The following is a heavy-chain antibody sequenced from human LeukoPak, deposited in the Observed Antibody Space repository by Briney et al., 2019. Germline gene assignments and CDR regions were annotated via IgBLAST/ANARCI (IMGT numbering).Heavy chain of an antibody. Sequence: PSETLSLTCTVSGGSISSYYWSWIRQPPGKGLEWIGYIYYSGSTNYNPSLKSRVTISVDTSKNQFSLKLSSVTAADTAVYYCARGTMVRGVIITAIDYWGQGTLVTVSS. CDR2: IYYSGST. CDR1: GGSISSYY. D-gene: IGHD3-10*01. CDR3: ARGTMVRGVIITAIDY. V-gene: IGHV4-59*12. J-gene: IGHJ4*02.